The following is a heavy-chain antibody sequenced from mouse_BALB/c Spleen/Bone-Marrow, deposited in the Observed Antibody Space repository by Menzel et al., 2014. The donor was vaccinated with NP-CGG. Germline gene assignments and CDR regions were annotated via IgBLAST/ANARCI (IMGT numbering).Heavy chain of an antibody. CDR3: ARARFYYGKLVDY. Sequence: EVHLVESGGGLVKPGGSLKLSCAASGFTFSSYAMSWVRQTPEKRLEWVASISSGGSTYYPDSVKGRFTISGDNARNILYLQMSSLRSEDTAMYYCARARFYYGKLVDYWGQGTSVTVSS. CDR2: ISSGGST. V-gene: IGHV5-6-5*01. CDR1: GFTFSSYA. D-gene: IGHD1-1*01. J-gene: IGHJ4*01.